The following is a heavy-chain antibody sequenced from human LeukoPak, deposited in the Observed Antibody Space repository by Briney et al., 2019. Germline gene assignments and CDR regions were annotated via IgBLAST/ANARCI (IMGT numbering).Heavy chain of an antibody. CDR2: IASDGSST. Sequence: GGSLRLSCAASGFTFSSYWMNWVRQAPGKGLVWVSRIASDGSSTTYADSVKGRFTISRDNAKNSLYLQMNSLRAEDTAVYYCARASGGALDYWGQGTLVTVSS. CDR3: ARASGGALDY. D-gene: IGHD3-16*01. CDR1: GFTFSSYW. V-gene: IGHV3-74*01. J-gene: IGHJ4*02.